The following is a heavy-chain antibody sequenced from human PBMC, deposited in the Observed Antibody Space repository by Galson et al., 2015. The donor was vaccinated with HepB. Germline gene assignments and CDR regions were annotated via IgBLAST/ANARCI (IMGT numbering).Heavy chain of an antibody. CDR3: ARGVTIFAGQGVSSGYYYMDV. V-gene: IGHV1-69*13. CDR1: GGTFSSYA. J-gene: IGHJ6*03. D-gene: IGHD3-3*01. CDR2: IIPIFGTA. Sequence: SVKVSCKASGGTFSSYAISWVRQAPGQGLEWMGGIIPIFGTANYAQKFQGSVTITADESTSTAYMELSSLRSEDTAVYYCARGVTIFAGQGVSSGYYYMDVWGKGTTVTVSS.